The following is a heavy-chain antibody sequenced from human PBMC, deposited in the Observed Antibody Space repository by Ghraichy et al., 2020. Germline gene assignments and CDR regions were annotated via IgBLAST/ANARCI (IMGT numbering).Heavy chain of an antibody. CDR3: ARPGGYGDLWD. D-gene: IGHD4-17*01. CDR2: IDWDDDK. J-gene: IGHJ4*02. Sequence: QTLSITCTFSGFSLSTSGMCVSWIRQPPGKALEWLARIDWDDDKYYSTSLKTRLTISKDTSKNQVVLTMTNMDPVDTATYYCARPGGYGDLWDWGQGTLVTVSS. CDR1: GFSLSTSGMC. V-gene: IGHV2-70*11.